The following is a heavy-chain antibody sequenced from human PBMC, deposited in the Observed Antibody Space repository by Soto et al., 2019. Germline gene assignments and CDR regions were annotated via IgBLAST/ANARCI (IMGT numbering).Heavy chain of an antibody. Sequence: ASVKVSCKASGYTFTSYDINWVRQATGQGLEWMGWMNPNSGNTGYAQKFQGRVTMNRNTSISTAYMELSSLRSEDTAVYYCARVKGYSSSPRQGANHYYGMEVSGQRTTVTVSS. J-gene: IGHJ6*02. CDR3: ARVKGYSSSPRQGANHYYGMEV. V-gene: IGHV1-8*01. CDR1: GYTFTSYD. D-gene: IGHD6-6*01. CDR2: MNPNSGNT.